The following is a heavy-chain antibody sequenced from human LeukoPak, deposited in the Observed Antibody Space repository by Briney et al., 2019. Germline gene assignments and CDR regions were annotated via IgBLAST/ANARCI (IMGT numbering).Heavy chain of an antibody. D-gene: IGHD1-1*01. CDR1: GYTFTGYY. V-gene: IGHV1-2*02. CDR3: AREGGNWNDVCFDY. Sequence: ASVEVSCKASGYTFTGYYMHWVRQAPGQGLEWMGWINPNSGGTNYAQKFQGRVTMTWDTSISTAYMELSRLRSDDTAVYYCAREGGNWNDVCFDYWGQGTLVNVSS. CDR2: INPNSGGT. J-gene: IGHJ4*02.